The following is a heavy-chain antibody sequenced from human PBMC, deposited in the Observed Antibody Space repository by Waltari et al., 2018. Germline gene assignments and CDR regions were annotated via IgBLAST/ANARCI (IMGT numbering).Heavy chain of an antibody. CDR3: AKEGVASGYTWTTRGGIDY. V-gene: IGHV3-33*06. CDR1: GFTFSRSG. D-gene: IGHD3-16*01. Sequence: QVQLVESGGGVVQPGMSLRLSCAVSGFTFSRSGMHWVRQAPGKGLEWVAVLYSDGRKRDYAEAVKGRLTMSKDTSKNILYLQMDSLRTYDTAVYYSAKEGVASGYTWTTRGGIDYRGQGSRVTVSS. J-gene: IGHJ4*02. CDR2: LYSDGRKR.